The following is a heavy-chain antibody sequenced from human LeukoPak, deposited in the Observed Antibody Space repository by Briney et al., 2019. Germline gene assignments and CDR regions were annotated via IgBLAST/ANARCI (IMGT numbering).Heavy chain of an antibody. CDR1: GGIFTSYA. D-gene: IGHD2-21*01. CDR3: ASGSFGDGYGDGDYYQYMDV. V-gene: IGHV1-69*05. CDR2: IMILFGTA. Sequence: ASVKVSCKASGGIFTSYAISWVGQAAGHGGEGWGGIMILFGTAKCAQNCEGRVTFNTDESASTVYMEVNNLRREHTAVYYCASGSFGDGYGDGDYYQYMDVWGKGTTVTVSS. J-gene: IGHJ6*03.